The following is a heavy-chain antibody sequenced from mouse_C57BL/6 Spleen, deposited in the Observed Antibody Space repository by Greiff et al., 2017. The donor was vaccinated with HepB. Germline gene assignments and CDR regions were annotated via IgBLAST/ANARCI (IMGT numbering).Heavy chain of an antibody. Sequence: EVHLVESGGGLVKPGGSLKLSCAASGFTFSDYGMHWVRQAPEKGLEWVAYISSGSSTIYYADTVKGRFTISRDNAKNTLFLQMTSLRSEDTAMYYCARGDYDEYFDVWGTGTTVTVSS. D-gene: IGHD2-4*01. V-gene: IGHV5-17*01. CDR1: GFTFSDYG. CDR3: ARGDYDEYFDV. J-gene: IGHJ1*03. CDR2: ISSGSSTI.